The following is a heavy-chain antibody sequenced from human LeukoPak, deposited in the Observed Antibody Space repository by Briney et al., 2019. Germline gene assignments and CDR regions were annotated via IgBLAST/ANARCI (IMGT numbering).Heavy chain of an antibody. CDR1: GYSSTSYW. D-gene: IGHD3-10*01. V-gene: IGHV5-51*01. CDR2: IYPGDSDT. CDR3: TRRRGVRENWFDP. Sequence: GESLKISCKGSGYSSTSYWIGWVRQMPGKGLEWMGIIYPGDSDTRYSPSFQGQVTISADKSISTAYLQWSSLKASDTAVYYCTRRRGVRENWFDPWGQGTLVTVSS. J-gene: IGHJ5*02.